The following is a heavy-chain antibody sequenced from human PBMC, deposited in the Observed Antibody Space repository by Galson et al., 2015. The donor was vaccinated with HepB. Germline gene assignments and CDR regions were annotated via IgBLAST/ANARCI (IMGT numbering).Heavy chain of an antibody. CDR1: GFSFRSFP. CDR3: ARDREPRQVWFWFGMDI. CDR2: VSYDGTNK. Sequence: SLRLSCAASGFSFRSFPMHWVRQAPGRGLEWLAVVSYDGTNKYIADSVMGRFSIFRDNSKNTLYLQMDSLRPEDTAVYYCARDREPRQVWFWFGMDIWGQGTTVTVSS. V-gene: IGHV3-30*04. J-gene: IGHJ6*02. D-gene: IGHD5-18*01.